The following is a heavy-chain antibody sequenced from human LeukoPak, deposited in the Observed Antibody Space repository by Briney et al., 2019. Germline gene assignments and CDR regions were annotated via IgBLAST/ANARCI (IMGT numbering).Heavy chain of an antibody. CDR3: ARDLSGASGKTY. CDR1: GYTFTSYG. J-gene: IGHJ4*02. D-gene: IGHD2/OR15-2a*01. CDR2: ISAYNGNT. V-gene: IGHV1-18*01. Sequence: ASLNVSCKASGYTFTSYGISWVRQAPGQGLEWMGWISAYNGNTNYAQKLQGRVTMTTDTSTSTAYMELRSLRSDDTAVYYCARDLSGASGKTYWGQGTLVTVSS.